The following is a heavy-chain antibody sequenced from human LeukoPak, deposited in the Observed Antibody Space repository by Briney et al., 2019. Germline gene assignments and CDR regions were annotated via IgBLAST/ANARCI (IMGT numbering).Heavy chain of an antibody. CDR3: ARDDPEGYDFWSGYPPGGWFDP. J-gene: IGHJ5*02. Sequence: ASVKVSCKASGYTFTGYYMHWVRQAPGQGLGWMGWINPNSGGTNYAQKFQGRVTMTRDTSISTAYMELSRLRSDDTAVYYCARDDPEGYDFWSGYPPGGWFDPWGQGTLVTVSS. D-gene: IGHD3-3*01. CDR1: GYTFTGYY. V-gene: IGHV1-2*02. CDR2: INPNSGGT.